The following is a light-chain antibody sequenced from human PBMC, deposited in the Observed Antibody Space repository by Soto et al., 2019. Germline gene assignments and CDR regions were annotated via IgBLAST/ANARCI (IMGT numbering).Light chain of an antibody. V-gene: IGLV1-40*01. CDR3: QSYDSSLSGVV. Sequence: QSVLTQPPSVSGAPGQRVTISCTGSSSNIGAGYDVHWYQQLPGTDPKLLIYGNSNRPSGVPDRFSGYKSGTSASLAITGLQAEDEADYYCQSYDSSLSGVVFGGGTKLTVL. CDR2: GNS. J-gene: IGLJ2*01. CDR1: SSNIGAGYD.